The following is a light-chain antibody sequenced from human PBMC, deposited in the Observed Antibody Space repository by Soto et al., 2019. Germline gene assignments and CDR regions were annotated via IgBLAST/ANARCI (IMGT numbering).Light chain of an antibody. CDR3: ETWDSNTRV. J-gene: IGLJ1*01. CDR2: LEGSGSY. V-gene: IGLV4-60*02. CDR1: SGHNSYI. Sequence: QPVLTQSSSASACLGSSVELTCTLSSGHNSYIIAWHQQQPGKAPRYLMKLEGSGSYNKGSGVPDRFSGSSSGADRYLTISNLQFEDEADYYCETWDSNTRVFGTGTKVTVL.